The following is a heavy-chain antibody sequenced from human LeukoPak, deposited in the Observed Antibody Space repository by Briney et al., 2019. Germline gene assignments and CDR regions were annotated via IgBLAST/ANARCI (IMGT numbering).Heavy chain of an antibody. V-gene: IGHV4-39*07. D-gene: IGHD3-10*01. J-gene: IGHJ4*02. Sequence: SETLSLTCTVSGGSISTTNYYWGWIRQSPGKGLEWFGCVYYSGRTYYNPSLKSRVTISVDTSKNQFSLKLSSVTAADTAVYYCAKDLSRGVTTIDYWGQGTLVTVSS. CDR2: VYYSGRT. CDR1: GGSISTTNYY. CDR3: AKDLSRGVTTIDY.